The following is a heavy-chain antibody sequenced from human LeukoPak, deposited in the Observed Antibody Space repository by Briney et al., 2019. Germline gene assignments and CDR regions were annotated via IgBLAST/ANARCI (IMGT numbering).Heavy chain of an antibody. V-gene: IGHV4-34*01. D-gene: IGHD2-2*01. CDR2: INHSEST. CDR3: ARGRDVVVPAAIRANTYYYYYYMDV. J-gene: IGHJ6*03. Sequence: PSETLSLTCAVYGGSFSGYYWSWIRQPPGKGLEWIGEINHSESTNYNPSLKSRVTISVDTSKNQFSLKLSSVTAADTAVYYCARGRDVVVPAAIRANTYYYYYYMDVWGKGTTVTVSS. CDR1: GGSFSGYY.